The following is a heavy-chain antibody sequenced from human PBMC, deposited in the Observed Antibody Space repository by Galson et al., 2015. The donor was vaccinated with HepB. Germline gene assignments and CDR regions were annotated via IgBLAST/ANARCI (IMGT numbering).Heavy chain of an antibody. V-gene: IGHV3-7*03. CDR3: ASGRVAASGTGFYY. CDR2: IKQDGSEI. Sequence: SLRLSCAASGFTFSNYWMSWVRQAPGKGLEWVANIKQDGSEIYYVDSVKGRFTISRENVNNSLYLQMNSLRSEDTAVYYCASGRVAASGTGFYYWGQGTLVTVSS. J-gene: IGHJ4*02. CDR1: GFTFSNYW. D-gene: IGHD6-13*01.